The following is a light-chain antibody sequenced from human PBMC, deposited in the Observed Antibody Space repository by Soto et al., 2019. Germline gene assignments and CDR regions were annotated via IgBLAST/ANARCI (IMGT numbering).Light chain of an antibody. Sequence: QSVLTQPPSASGTPGQRVTISCSGSSSNIGKYYVHWYQQLPEAAPKLLIYRNNQRPSGVPDRFSGSKSGTSASLAISGLRSEDEADYYCAAWDDSMSVLFGTGTKVTVL. V-gene: IGLV1-47*01. CDR2: RNN. CDR1: SSNIGKYY. CDR3: AAWDDSMSVL. J-gene: IGLJ1*01.